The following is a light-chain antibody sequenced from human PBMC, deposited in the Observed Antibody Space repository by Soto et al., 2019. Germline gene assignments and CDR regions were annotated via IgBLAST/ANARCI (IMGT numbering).Light chain of an antibody. CDR2: EVT. CDR1: SSDVGAYKY. Sequence: QAVVTQPPSASGSPGQSVTISCTGTSSDVGAYKYVSWYQQYPGKAPKLMIYEVTKRPSGVPDRFSGSKSGNTASLTVSGLQAEDEADYYCTSYVGNDIWVFGGGTKLTVL. J-gene: IGLJ3*02. CDR3: TSYVGNDIWV. V-gene: IGLV2-8*01.